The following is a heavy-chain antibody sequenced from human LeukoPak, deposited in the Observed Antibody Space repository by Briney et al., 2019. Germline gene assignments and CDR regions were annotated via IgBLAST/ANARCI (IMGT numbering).Heavy chain of an antibody. CDR2: IVVGSGNT. Sequence: SVKVSCKASGFTFTSSAMQWVRQARGQRLEWIGWIVVGSGNTNYARKFQERVTITRDMSTSTAYMELTSLRSEDTAVYYCAADLNYYDSSGSGDYWGQGTLVTVSS. CDR1: GFTFTSSA. D-gene: IGHD3-22*01. CDR3: AADLNYYDSSGSGDY. J-gene: IGHJ4*02. V-gene: IGHV1-58*02.